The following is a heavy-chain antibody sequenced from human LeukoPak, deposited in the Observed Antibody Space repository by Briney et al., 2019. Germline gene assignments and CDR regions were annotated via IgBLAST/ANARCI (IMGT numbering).Heavy chain of an antibody. CDR2: ISGSDGST. CDR1: GFTFSSYS. Sequence: GGSLRLSCAASGFTFSSYSMNWVRQAPGKGLEWVSGISGSDGSTYSADSVKGRFTISRDNSKNTLYLQMNSLRAEDTAVYYCARESDFWSGYSGYWGQGTLVTVSS. CDR3: ARESDFWSGYSGY. J-gene: IGHJ4*02. V-gene: IGHV3-23*01. D-gene: IGHD3-3*01.